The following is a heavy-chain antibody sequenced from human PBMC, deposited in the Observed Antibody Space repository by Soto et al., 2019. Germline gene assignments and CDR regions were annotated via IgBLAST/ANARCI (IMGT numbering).Heavy chain of an antibody. J-gene: IGHJ4*02. CDR3: ARDPHEGVYDY. D-gene: IGHD3-16*01. CDR2: MMPDSGGA. CDR1: GYTFTGYY. V-gene: IGHV1-2*02. Sequence: ASVKVSCKASGYTFTGYYLHWIRQAPGQGLQWMGWMMPDSGGANYAQKFQGRVSMTRDTSTSTFYMELSRLASDDTAVYYCARDPHEGVYDYWGQGTQVTVSS.